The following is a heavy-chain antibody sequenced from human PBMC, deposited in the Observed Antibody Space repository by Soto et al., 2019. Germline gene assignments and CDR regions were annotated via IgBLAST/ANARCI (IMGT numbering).Heavy chain of an antibody. V-gene: IGHV4-59*08. CDR3: ARQRRDFDY. Sequence: SETLSLTCSVSGGSISGYYWSWVRQPPGKGLQWIGYIYSSGSTNYNPSLKSRVTISVDTSKNQFSLNLSSVTAADTAVYYCARQRRDFDYWGQGSLVTVSS. CDR2: IYSSGST. CDR1: GGSISGYY. J-gene: IGHJ4*02.